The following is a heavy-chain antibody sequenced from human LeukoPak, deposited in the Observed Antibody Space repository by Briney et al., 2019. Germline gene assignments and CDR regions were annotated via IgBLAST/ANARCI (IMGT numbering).Heavy chain of an antibody. CDR3: ARDDPLDKISSGWGP. CDR1: GYIFTNYY. CDR2: INPSDGST. V-gene: IGHV1-46*01. D-gene: IGHD6-19*01. J-gene: IGHJ5*02. Sequence: ASVKVSCKASGYIFTNYYMHWVRQAPGQGLEWMGIINPSDGSTSYAQKFQGRVTMTRDTSTSTVYMELSGLRSEDTAVYYCARDDPLDKISSGWGPWGQGTLVTVSS.